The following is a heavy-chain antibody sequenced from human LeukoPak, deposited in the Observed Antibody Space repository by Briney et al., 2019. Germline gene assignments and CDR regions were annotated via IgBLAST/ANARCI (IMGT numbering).Heavy chain of an antibody. J-gene: IGHJ6*02. CDR1: GFTFGNYA. CDR3: AREGDYYYYGIDV. Sequence: GGSLRLSCAASGFTFGNYAMSWVRQPPGKGLEWVSSISGSGGNTYFADSVKGRFTTSRDNAKNSLYLQTNSLRAEDTAVYYCAREGDYYYYGIDVWGQGTTVTVSS. V-gene: IGHV3-23*01. CDR2: ISGSGGNT.